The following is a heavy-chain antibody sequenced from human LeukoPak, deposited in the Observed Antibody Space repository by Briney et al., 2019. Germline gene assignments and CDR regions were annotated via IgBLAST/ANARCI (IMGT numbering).Heavy chain of an antibody. Sequence: SQTLSLTCTVSGGSISSGSYYWSWIRQPAGKGLEWIGRIYTSGSTNYNPSLKSRVTISVDTSKNQFSLKLSSVTAADTAVYYCARLIPDYYYYYMDVWGKGTTVTISS. D-gene: IGHD3-16*01. CDR2: IYTSGST. CDR1: GGSISSGSYY. V-gene: IGHV4-61*02. CDR3: ARLIPDYYYYYMDV. J-gene: IGHJ6*03.